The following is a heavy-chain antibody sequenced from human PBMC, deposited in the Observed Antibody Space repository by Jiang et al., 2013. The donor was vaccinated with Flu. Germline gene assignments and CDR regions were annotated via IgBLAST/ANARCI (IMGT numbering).Heavy chain of an antibody. Sequence: GAEVKKPGASVKVSCKASGYTFTSYGITWVRQAPGQGLEWMGWISGYNGDINYAQKLQGRVSMTTETSTSTVYMELRSLRSDDTAVYYCARDRQIAAAGDALDIWGQGTMVAVSS. J-gene: IGHJ3*02. CDR3: ARDRQIAAAGDALDI. V-gene: IGHV1-18*04. D-gene: IGHD6-13*01. CDR2: ISGYNGDI. CDR1: GYTFTSYG.